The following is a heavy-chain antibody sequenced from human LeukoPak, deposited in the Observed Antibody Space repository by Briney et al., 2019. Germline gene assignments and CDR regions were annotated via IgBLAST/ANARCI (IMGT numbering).Heavy chain of an antibody. Sequence: GGSLRLSCAASGFTFSSYAMSWVRQAPGKGLEWVSAISGSGGSTYYADSVKGRFTISRDNSKNTLYLQMNSLRAEDTAVYYCAKVPSPTYYDFWSGSLPFDYWGQGTLVTVSS. CDR2: ISGSGGST. V-gene: IGHV3-23*01. J-gene: IGHJ4*02. D-gene: IGHD3-3*01. CDR1: GFTFSSYA. CDR3: AKVPSPTYYDFWSGSLPFDY.